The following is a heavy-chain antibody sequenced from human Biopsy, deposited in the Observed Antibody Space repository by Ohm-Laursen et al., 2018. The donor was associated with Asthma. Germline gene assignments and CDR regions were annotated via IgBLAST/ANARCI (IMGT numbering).Heavy chain of an antibody. V-gene: IGHV1-24*01. Sequence: ASVKVSCKISGYSLTDLSMHWVRQAPGQGLEWMGGNDPEEGGTVNARRFQGRVTMTEDTSTDTAYMELSSLRSDDTALYYCASDFPKDYERYNLQVWGQGTLVTVSS. CDR1: GYSLTDLS. J-gene: IGHJ4*02. CDR3: ASDFPKDYERYNLQV. D-gene: IGHD1-1*01. CDR2: NDPEEGGT.